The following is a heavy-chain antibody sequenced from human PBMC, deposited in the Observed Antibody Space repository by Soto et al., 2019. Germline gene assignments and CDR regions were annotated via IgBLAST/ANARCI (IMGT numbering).Heavy chain of an antibody. J-gene: IGHJ6*02. Sequence: ASVKVSCKASGGTFSSYAISWVRQAPGQGLEWMGGIIPIFGTANYAQKFQGRVTITADESTSTAYMELSSLRSEDTAVYYCARDWGMVREPGGYGMDVWGQGTMVTVSS. D-gene: IGHD3-10*01. CDR2: IIPIFGTA. CDR3: ARDWGMVREPGGYGMDV. V-gene: IGHV1-69*13. CDR1: GGTFSSYA.